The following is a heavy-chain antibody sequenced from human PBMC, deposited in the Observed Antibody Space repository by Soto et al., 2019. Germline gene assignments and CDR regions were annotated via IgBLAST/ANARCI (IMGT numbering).Heavy chain of an antibody. D-gene: IGHD2-15*01. CDR2: IKSKTDGGTT. CDR3: TTDPVYCSGGSCYGL. V-gene: IGHV3-15*01. Sequence: PGGSLRLSCAASGFTFSNAWMSWVRQAPGKGLEWVGRIKSKTDGGTTDYAAPVKGRFTISRDDSKNTLYLQMNSLKTEDTAVYYCTTDPVYCSGGSCYGLWGQGTLVTVSS. J-gene: IGHJ4*02. CDR1: GFTFSNAW.